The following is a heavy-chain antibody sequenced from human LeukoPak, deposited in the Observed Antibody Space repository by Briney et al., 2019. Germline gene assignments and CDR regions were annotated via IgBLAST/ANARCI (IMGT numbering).Heavy chain of an antibody. CDR2: INHSGST. V-gene: IGHV4-34*01. CDR1: GGSFSGCY. D-gene: IGHD6-13*01. CDR3: ARRSSWTYYFDY. J-gene: IGHJ4*02. Sequence: PSETLSLTCAVYGGSFSGCYWSWIRQPPGKGLEWIGEINHSGSTNYNPSLKSRVTISVDTSKNQFSLKLSSVTAADTAVYYCARRSSWTYYFDYWGQGTLVTVSS.